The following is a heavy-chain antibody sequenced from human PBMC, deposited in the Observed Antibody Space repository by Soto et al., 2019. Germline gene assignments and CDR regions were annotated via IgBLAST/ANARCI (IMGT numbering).Heavy chain of an antibody. CDR1: GYTFTSYG. Sequence: QVQLVQSGAEVKKPGASVKVSCKASGYTFTSYGISWVRQAPGQGLGWMGWISAYNGNTNYAQKLQVRVTMTTDTAXXSAYMELRSLRSDDTAVYYCARDPPTIASAGREDYWGQGTLVTVSS. J-gene: IGHJ4*02. CDR2: ISAYNGNT. D-gene: IGHD6-13*01. CDR3: ARDPPTIASAGREDY. V-gene: IGHV1-18*01.